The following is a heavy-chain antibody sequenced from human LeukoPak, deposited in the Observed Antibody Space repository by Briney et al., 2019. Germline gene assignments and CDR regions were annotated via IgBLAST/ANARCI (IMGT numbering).Heavy chain of an antibody. CDR1: GYTFTSYD. CDR3: ARGCRSGSYLSRYYYYRDV. Sequence: SSVKVSCKASGYTFTSYDINWVRQATGQGLEWMGWMNPNSGNTGYAQKFQGRVTMTRNTSISTAYMELSSLRSEDTAVYYCARGCRSGSYLSRYYYYRDVWGKGTTVTVSS. CDR2: MNPNSGNT. J-gene: IGHJ6*03. V-gene: IGHV1-8*01. D-gene: IGHD1-26*01.